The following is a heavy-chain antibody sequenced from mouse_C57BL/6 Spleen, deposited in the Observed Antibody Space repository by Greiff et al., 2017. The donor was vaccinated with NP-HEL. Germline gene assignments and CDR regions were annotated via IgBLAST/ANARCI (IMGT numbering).Heavy chain of an antibody. V-gene: IGHV1-64*01. CDR3: ARPYGNYLAY. CDR2: IHPNSGST. J-gene: IGHJ3*01. Sequence: QVQLKQSGAELVKPGASVKLSCKASGYTFTSYWMHWVKQRPGQGLEWIGMIHPNSGSTNYNEKFKSKATLTVDKSSSTAYMQLSSLTSEDSAVYYCARPYGNYLAYWGQGTLVTVSA. D-gene: IGHD2-1*01. CDR1: GYTFTSYW.